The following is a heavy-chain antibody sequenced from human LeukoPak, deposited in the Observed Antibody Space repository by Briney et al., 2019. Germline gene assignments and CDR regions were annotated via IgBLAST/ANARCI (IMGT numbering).Heavy chain of an antibody. Sequence: GGSLRLSCAASGFTFSSYGMHWVRQAPGKGLEWVAFIRYDGSNKYYADSVKGRFTISRDNSKNTLFLQMNRLRAEDTAVYYCAGRRVLDASFDYWGQGTLVTVSS. CDR2: IRYDGSNK. CDR1: GFTFSSYG. J-gene: IGHJ4*02. CDR3: AGRRVLDASFDY. D-gene: IGHD3-16*01. V-gene: IGHV3-30*02.